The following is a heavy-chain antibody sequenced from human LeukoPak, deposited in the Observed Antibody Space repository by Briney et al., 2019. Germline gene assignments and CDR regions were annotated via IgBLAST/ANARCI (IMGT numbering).Heavy chain of an antibody. CDR2: IYCSGST. CDR3: AREGALGISERDY. V-gene: IGHV4-30-4*08. CDR1: GGAISSGDYY. J-gene: IGHJ4*02. D-gene: IGHD2-15*01. Sequence: SETLSLTCTVSGGAISSGDYYWSWIRPPPGKGLEWIGYIYCSGSTYYNPSLKSLVTISVDTSKNQISLKLSSVTAADTAVYYCAREGALGISERDYWGQGTLVTVSS.